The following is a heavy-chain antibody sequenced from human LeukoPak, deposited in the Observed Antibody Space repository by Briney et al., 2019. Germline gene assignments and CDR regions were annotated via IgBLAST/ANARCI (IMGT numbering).Heavy chain of an antibody. J-gene: IGHJ4*02. D-gene: IGHD3-22*01. CDR2: IHPSGML. V-gene: IGHV4-31*03. Sequence: MTSETLSLTCTVSGASFNSDDQYWNWIRQSPGKGLEWIGSIHPSGMLYNNPSLESRVTMSRDTSKNQFSLNLHSVTASDTAVYFCSRGLDSRKLGYWGQGILVTVSS. CDR1: GASFNSDDQY. CDR3: SRGLDSRKLGY.